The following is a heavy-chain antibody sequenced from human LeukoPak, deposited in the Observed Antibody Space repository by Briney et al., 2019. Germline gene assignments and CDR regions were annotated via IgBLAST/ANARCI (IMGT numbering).Heavy chain of an antibody. Sequence: GGSLRLSCAASGFTFSSYSMNWVRQAPGKGLEWVSVISSGSYTIYYADSVKGRFTISRDNAKNSLYLQMNSLRAEVTAVYYCATSAVGGPNDYWGQGTLVTVSS. CDR3: ATSAVGGPNDY. V-gene: IGHV3-21*01. CDR1: GFTFSSYS. J-gene: IGHJ4*02. CDR2: ISSGSYTI. D-gene: IGHD6-13*01.